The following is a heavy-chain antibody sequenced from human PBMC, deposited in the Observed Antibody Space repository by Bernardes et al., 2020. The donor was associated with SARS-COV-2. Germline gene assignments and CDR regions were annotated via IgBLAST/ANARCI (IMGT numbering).Heavy chain of an antibody. V-gene: IGHV4-39*01. D-gene: IGHD3-10*02. Sequence: SETLSLTCIVSSGSISSRTYYWGWIRQPPGKGLEWIGSIYYSGNTYYNPSLKSRVTISVDTSKNQFSLKLTSVTAADTAVYYCARRYVRGNQDWCFDLWGRGTLVTVYS. J-gene: IGHJ2*01. CDR1: SGSISSRTYY. CDR2: IYYSGNT. CDR3: ARRYVRGNQDWCFDL.